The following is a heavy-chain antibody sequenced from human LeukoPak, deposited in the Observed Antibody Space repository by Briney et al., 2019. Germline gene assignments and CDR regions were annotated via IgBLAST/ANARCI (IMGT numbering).Heavy chain of an antibody. D-gene: IGHD6-13*01. Sequence: GGSLRLSCAASGFTFSSYSMSWVRQAPGKGLEWVSSISSSSSYIYYADSVRGRFTISRDNAKNSLYLQMNSLRAEDTAVYYCARDKDSSSWTEWFDPWGQGTLVTVSS. CDR1: GFTFSSYS. CDR2: ISSSSSYI. J-gene: IGHJ5*02. CDR3: ARDKDSSSWTEWFDP. V-gene: IGHV3-21*01.